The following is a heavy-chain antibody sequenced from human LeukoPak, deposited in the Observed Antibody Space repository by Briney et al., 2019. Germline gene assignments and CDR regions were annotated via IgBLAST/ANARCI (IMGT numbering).Heavy chain of an antibody. CDR3: ARLSPDGFDI. D-gene: IGHD2/OR15-2a*01. CDR2: SYHSGST. J-gene: IGHJ3*02. V-gene: IGHV4-4*02. Sequence: PSETPSLTCAVSGGSITSSKWWTWVRQPPGKGLEWIGESYHSGSTNYNPSLKSRVTISVDKSKKQFSLKLSSVTAADTAVYYCARLSPDGFDIWGQGTMVTVFS. CDR1: GGSITSSKW.